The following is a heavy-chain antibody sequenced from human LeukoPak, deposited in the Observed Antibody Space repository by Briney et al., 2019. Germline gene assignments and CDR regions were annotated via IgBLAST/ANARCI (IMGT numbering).Heavy chain of an antibody. D-gene: IGHD3-3*01. V-gene: IGHV3-7*01. CDR2: IKQDGSEK. J-gene: IGHJ6*03. CDR3: ARDLHDFWSGYFHYMDV. CDR1: GFTFSSYW. Sequence: GGSLRLSCAASGFTFSSYWMSWVRQAPGKGLEWVANIKQDGSEKYCVDSVKGRFTISRDNAKNSLYLQMNSLRAEDTAVYYCARDLHDFWSGYFHYMDVWGKGTTVTVSS.